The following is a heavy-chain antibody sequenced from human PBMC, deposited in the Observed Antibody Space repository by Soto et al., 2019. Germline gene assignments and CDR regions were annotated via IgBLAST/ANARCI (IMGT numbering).Heavy chain of an antibody. D-gene: IGHD3-16*01. CDR1: GYIFTSYG. J-gene: IGHJ6*02. CDR2: INTYNGKT. V-gene: IGHV1-18*01. CDR3: AMVDVYVTPSPQDV. Sequence: QVQLVQSGAEVKNPGASVKVSCKTSGYIFTSYGIGWARQAPGQGLEWMGWINTYNGKTNYAQNLQGRVTLTPDTATSTAYMELRSLRSNDTAIYYCAMVDVYVTPSPQDVWGQGTTVTVSS.